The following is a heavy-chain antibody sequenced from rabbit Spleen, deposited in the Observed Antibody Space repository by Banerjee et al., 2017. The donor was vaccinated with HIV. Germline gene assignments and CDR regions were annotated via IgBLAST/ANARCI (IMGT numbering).Heavy chain of an antibody. Sequence: QSLEESGGGLVKPGASLTLTCTASGFSFNSAYYICWVRQAPGKGLEWIACIYGGDIHSTAYANWAKGRFTISKTSSTTVTLQMTRLTAADTATYFCVRGASGSGYYSLWGQGTLVTVS. CDR3: VRGASGSGYYSL. D-gene: IGHD1-1*01. CDR2: IYGGDIHST. V-gene: IGHV1S40*01. J-gene: IGHJ3*01. CDR1: GFSFNSAYY.